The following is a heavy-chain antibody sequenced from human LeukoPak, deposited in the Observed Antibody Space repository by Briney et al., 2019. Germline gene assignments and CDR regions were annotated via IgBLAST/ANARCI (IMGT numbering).Heavy chain of an antibody. D-gene: IGHD3-9*01. J-gene: IGHJ4*02. CDR2: INSDGRST. Sequence: LPGGSLRLSCAASGFTFSNYWMHWVRHAPGKGLVWVSRINSDGRSTNYADSVKGRFTISRDNAKNTLYLQMNSLRAEDTAVYYCARGADSGYSSDNWGQGTLVSVSS. V-gene: IGHV3-74*01. CDR1: GFTFSNYW. CDR3: ARGADSGYSSDN.